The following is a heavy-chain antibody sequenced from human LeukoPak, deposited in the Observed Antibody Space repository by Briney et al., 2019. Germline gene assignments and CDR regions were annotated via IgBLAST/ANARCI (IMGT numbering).Heavy chain of an antibody. Sequence: GGSLRLSCAASGFTFSDYYMSWIRQAPGKGLEWVSCISSSGDTIFYGDSVKGRFNVSRDNAKNSLYLQMNSLRAEDTAVYYCASGGSGSYSYWGQGTLVTVSS. D-gene: IGHD1-26*01. J-gene: IGHJ4*02. CDR3: ASGGSGSYSY. CDR1: GFTFSDYY. V-gene: IGHV3-11*01. CDR2: ISSSGDTI.